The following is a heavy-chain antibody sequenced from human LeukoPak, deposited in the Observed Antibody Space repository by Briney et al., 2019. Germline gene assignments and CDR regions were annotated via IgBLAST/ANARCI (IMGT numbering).Heavy chain of an antibody. J-gene: IGHJ3*02. D-gene: IGHD5-18*01. CDR3: AKGRTHLWLRDALDI. V-gene: IGHV3-23*01. Sequence: PGGSLRLSCAASGFTFSSYAMSWVRQAPGKGLEWVSAISGSGGSTYYADSVRGRLTVSRDNAKNTVYLQMTTLRVDDTAIYYCAKGRTHLWLRDALDIWGHGTMVTVSS. CDR2: ISGSGGST. CDR1: GFTFSSYA.